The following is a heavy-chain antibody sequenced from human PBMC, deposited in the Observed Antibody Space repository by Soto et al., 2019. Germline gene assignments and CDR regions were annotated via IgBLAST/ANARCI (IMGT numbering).Heavy chain of an antibody. CDR1: GFTFSSYA. V-gene: IGHV3-23*01. Sequence: GGSLRLSCAASGFTFSSYAMSWVRQAPWKGLEWVSAISGSGDSTYYADSVKGRFSISRDNSKNTLYLQVYSLRVEDTAVYHCASCPASGWFLLDYWGQGTPVTVSS. D-gene: IGHD6-19*01. J-gene: IGHJ4*02. CDR3: ASCPASGWFLLDY. CDR2: ISGSGDST.